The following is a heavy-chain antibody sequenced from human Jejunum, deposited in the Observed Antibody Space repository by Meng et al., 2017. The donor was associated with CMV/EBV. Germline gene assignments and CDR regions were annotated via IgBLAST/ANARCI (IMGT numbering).Heavy chain of an antibody. Sequence: NYPTWVLRAPGKELEWVSVIYSNGNTYYADPVKGRFTISRDSSKNTFSLQMNSLRAEDTAVYYCSRGGGGWSSSDYYHYHGLDVWGQGTTVTVSS. CDR2: IYSNGNT. V-gene: IGHV3-53*01. D-gene: IGHD6-19*01. CDR3: SRGGGGWSSSDYYHYHGLDV. CDR1: NY. J-gene: IGHJ6*02.